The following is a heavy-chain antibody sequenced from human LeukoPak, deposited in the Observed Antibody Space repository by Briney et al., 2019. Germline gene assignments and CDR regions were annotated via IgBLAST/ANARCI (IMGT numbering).Heavy chain of an antibody. Sequence: SETLSLTCTVSGGSISSYYWSWIRQPPGKGLEWIGYIYYSGSTNYNPSLKSRVTISVDTSKNQFSLKLSSVTAADTAVYYCARGRYYYGSGSQFDYWGQGTLVTVSS. CDR3: ARGRYYYGSGSQFDY. CDR2: IYYSGST. D-gene: IGHD3-10*01. J-gene: IGHJ4*02. V-gene: IGHV4-59*08. CDR1: GGSISSYY.